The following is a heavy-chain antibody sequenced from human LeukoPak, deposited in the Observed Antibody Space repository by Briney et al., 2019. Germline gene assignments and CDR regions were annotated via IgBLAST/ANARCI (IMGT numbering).Heavy chain of an antibody. D-gene: IGHD6-19*01. Sequence: PSETLSLTCTVSGGSISSYCWSWIRQPAGKGLEWIGRIYTSGSTNYNPSLKSRVTISVDKSKNQFSLKLSSVTAADTAVYYCARDGGSGWSLFDYWGQGTLVTVSS. CDR1: GGSISSYC. CDR2: IYTSGST. J-gene: IGHJ4*02. CDR3: ARDGGSGWSLFDY. V-gene: IGHV4-4*07.